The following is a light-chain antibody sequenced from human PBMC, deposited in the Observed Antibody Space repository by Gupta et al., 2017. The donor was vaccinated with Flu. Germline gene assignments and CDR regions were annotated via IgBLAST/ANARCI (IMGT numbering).Light chain of an antibody. CDR2: RES. Sequence: DIQMTQSPSTLSASVGDRVTITCRASQSVYIWLAWYQQKPGKAPKLLISRESNLQSGVPSRFSGGGSGTEFTLTIISLQPDDFATYYCQQDITYPWTFGQGTKVEV. CDR1: QSVYIW. V-gene: IGKV1-5*03. J-gene: IGKJ1*01. CDR3: QQDITYPWT.